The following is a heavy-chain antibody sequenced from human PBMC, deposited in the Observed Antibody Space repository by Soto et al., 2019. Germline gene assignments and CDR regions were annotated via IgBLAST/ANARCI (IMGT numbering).Heavy chain of an antibody. CDR1: GGSISSYY. J-gene: IGHJ4*02. V-gene: IGHV4-59*01. CDR2: IYYSGST. Sequence: PSETLSLTCTVSGGSISSYYWSWIRQPPGKGLEWIGYIYYSGSTNYNSSLKSRVTISVDTSKNQFSLKLSSVTAADTAVYYCARDGSVGALAWGQGTLVTVSS. CDR3: ARDGSVGALA. D-gene: IGHD1-26*01.